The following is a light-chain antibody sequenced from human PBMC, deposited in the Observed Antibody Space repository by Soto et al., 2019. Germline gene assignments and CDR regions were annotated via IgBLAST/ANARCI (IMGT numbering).Light chain of an antibody. CDR2: DVS. Sequence: QSVLTQPASVSASPGQSITISCTGTSSDVGGYNYVSWYQQHPGKAPKLMIYDVSNRPSGVSNRFSGSKSGNTASLTISGLQAEDEADYYCSSYTSSFYVFGTGTKVTGL. V-gene: IGLV2-14*01. CDR1: SSDVGGYNY. CDR3: SSYTSSFYV. J-gene: IGLJ1*01.